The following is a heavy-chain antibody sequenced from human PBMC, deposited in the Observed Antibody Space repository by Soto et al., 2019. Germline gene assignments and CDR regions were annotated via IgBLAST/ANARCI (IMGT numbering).Heavy chain of an antibody. D-gene: IGHD2-2*01. CDR1: GGTFSSYA. CDR3: ARDTTIGTNWFDP. CDR2: IIPIFGTA. J-gene: IGHJ5*02. V-gene: IGHV1-69*01. Sequence: QVQLVQSGAEVKKPGSSVKVSCKASGGTFSSYAISWVRQAPGQGLEWMGGIIPIFGTANYAQKFQGRVKITAEESTSTAYMQLSSLRSEDTAVYYCARDTTIGTNWFDPWGQGTLVTVSS.